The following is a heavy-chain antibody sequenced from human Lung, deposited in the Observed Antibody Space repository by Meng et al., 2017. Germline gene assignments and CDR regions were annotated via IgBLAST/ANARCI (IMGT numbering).Heavy chain of an antibody. CDR2: NNTNTRNR. J-gene: IGHJ5*01. CDR1: GYTLTMDT. Sequence: QVQLMRSGSELKKPEAPVYISCTASGYTLTMDTVNWLRHAPGQGPGWMGLNNTNTRNRTYAQAFTGRFVFLLDTSSDTPYLHISSLEAADTAVYYCARAKNGENNWLDSWGQGTLVTVSS. CDR3: ARAKNGENNWLDS. D-gene: IGHD2-8*01. V-gene: IGHV7-4-1*02.